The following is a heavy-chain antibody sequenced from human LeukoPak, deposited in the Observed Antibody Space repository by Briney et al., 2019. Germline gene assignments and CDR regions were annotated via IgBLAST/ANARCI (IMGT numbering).Heavy chain of an antibody. Sequence: GGSLSLSCAASGFTFSSYWMHWVRQAPGKGLVWVSRINSDGSSTTYADSVKGRFTISRDNAKNTLYLQMNSLRAEDTAVYYCAREKSGTYYDYWGQGTLVTVSS. V-gene: IGHV3-74*01. D-gene: IGHD1-26*01. CDR1: GFTFSSYW. J-gene: IGHJ4*02. CDR3: AREKSGTYYDY. CDR2: INSDGSST.